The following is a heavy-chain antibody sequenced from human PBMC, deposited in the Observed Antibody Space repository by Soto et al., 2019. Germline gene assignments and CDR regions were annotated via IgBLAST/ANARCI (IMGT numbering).Heavy chain of an antibody. D-gene: IGHD3-3*02. J-gene: IGHJ6*02. CDR3: AXKYALLHFLQGAYYSYYGMDV. Sequence: SVKVSCKASGFTFTTSTVQWVRQARGQRLGWIGWIVVGSGNTNYAQKFQERVTITRDMSTSTAYMELSSLRSEDTAVYYCAXKYALLHFLQGAYYSYYGMDVCGQGTTVTVCS. CDR2: IVVGSGNT. CDR1: GFTFTTST. V-gene: IGHV1-58*01.